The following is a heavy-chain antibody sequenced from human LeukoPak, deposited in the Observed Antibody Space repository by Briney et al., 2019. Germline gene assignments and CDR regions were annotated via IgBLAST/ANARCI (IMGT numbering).Heavy chain of an antibody. V-gene: IGHV3-53*01. CDR1: GFTVSSNY. CDR2: IYSGGST. Sequence: GGSLRLSCAASGFTVSSNYMSWVRQAPGKGLEWVSVIYSGGSTYYADSVKGRFTISRDNSKNTLYLQMNSLRAEDMAVYYCARDGGIAATNYGMDVWGKGTTVTVSS. J-gene: IGHJ6*04. CDR3: ARDGGIAATNYGMDV. D-gene: IGHD6-13*01.